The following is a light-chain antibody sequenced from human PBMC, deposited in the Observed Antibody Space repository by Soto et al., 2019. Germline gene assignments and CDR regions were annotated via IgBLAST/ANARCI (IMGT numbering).Light chain of an antibody. V-gene: IGLV1-44*01. Sequence: QSVLTQPPSASGTPGQRVTISCSGSSSNVGSNAVNWYQQPPGTAPKLLIYGNNQRPSGVPDRLSGSKSGTSASLAISGLQSEDEAEYYCAAWDARLNAGIFGGGTKVTVL. J-gene: IGLJ2*01. CDR1: SSNVGSNA. CDR2: GNN. CDR3: AAWDARLNAGI.